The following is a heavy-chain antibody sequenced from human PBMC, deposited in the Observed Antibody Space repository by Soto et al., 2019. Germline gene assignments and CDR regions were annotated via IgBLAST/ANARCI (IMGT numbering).Heavy chain of an antibody. Sequence: LSLTWTVSGGSISSYSWPWIQQLPGNALEWIAYIYYSGSTNYSPSLKSRVTISVDTSKNQFSLKLTSVTAADTAVYYCARGRRYYYDNTGPYYFEHWGQGTLVTVSS. J-gene: IGHJ4*02. CDR1: GGSISSYS. CDR2: IYYSGST. CDR3: ARGRRYYYDNTGPYYFEH. V-gene: IGHV4-59*01. D-gene: IGHD3-22*01.